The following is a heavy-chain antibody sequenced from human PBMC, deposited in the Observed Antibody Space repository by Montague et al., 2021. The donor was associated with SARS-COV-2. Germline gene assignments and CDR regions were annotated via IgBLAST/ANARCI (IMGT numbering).Heavy chain of an antibody. Sequence: SETLSLTCTVSGGSISPYYWSWIRRPPGKGLEWLGEIDHTGRSNYNPSLKSRVTLSLDTSKNHFSLKLTSVTAADTAVYFCARGLVWGATTGFDIWGQGTMVTVSS. V-gene: IGHV4-34*01. CDR2: IDHTGRS. CDR3: ARGLVWGATTGFDI. D-gene: IGHD1-26*01. CDR1: GGSISPYY. J-gene: IGHJ3*02.